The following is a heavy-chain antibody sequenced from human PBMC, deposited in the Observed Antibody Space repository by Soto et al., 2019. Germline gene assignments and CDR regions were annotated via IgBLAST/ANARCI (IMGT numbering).Heavy chain of an antibody. V-gene: IGHV1-18*01. D-gene: IGHD1-20*01. CDR1: GYTFSTRG. J-gene: IGHJ1*01. Sequence: AAVKVSCKTSGYTFSTRGISWVRQAPGQGLEWVGWIRPDNGNRKSAQRLQGRVTLTTDTSASTAYMELRSLTSDDTAMYYCARDTESNRYNDWGQGTLVTVSS. CDR2: IRPDNGNR. CDR3: ARDTESNRYND.